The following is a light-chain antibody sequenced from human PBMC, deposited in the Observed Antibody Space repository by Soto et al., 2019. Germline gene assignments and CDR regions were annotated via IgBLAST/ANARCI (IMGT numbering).Light chain of an antibody. Sequence: AIRMTQSPSSFSASTGDRVTITCRASQGISSYLAWYQQKPWKDPKLLIYAASTLQSGIPSRFSGSGSGTDFTLTISCLQSEDFATYYCQQYYSYPLYTFGQGTKLEIK. J-gene: IGKJ2*01. CDR2: AAS. CDR3: QQYYSYPLYT. V-gene: IGKV1-8*01. CDR1: QGISSY.